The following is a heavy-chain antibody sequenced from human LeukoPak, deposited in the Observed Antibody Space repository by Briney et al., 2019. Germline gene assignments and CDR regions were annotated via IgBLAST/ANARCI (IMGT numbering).Heavy chain of an antibody. CDR1: GFTFSSYA. J-gene: IGHJ6*04. V-gene: IGHV3-23*01. CDR2: ISGSGGNT. D-gene: IGHD2-2*01. CDR3: AKPLGYCSSTSCVRGGMDV. Sequence: GGSLRLSCAASGFTFSSYAMGWVCKAPVPGLERVSGISGSGGNTYYADSVQGRFTISRDNAKKTLYLQMNSLRAEDTAVYYSAKPLGYCSSTSCVRGGMDVWGKGTTVTVSS.